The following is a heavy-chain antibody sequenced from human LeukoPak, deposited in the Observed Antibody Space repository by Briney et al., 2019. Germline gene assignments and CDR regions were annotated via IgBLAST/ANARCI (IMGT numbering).Heavy chain of an antibody. CDR3: ARQTKGRLRFLEWLHDAFDI. CDR2: INHSGST. Sequence: SETLSLTCAVYGGSFSGYYWSWIRQPPGKGLEWIGEINHSGSTNYNPSLKSRVTISVDTSKNQFSLKLSSVTAADTAVYYCARQTKGRLRFLEWLHDAFDIWGQGTMVTVSS. CDR1: GGSFSGYY. D-gene: IGHD3-3*01. V-gene: IGHV4-34*01. J-gene: IGHJ3*02.